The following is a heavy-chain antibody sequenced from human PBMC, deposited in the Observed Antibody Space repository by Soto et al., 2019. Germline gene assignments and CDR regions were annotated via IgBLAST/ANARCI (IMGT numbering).Heavy chain of an antibody. CDR3: AKGDPQQLPSYYFSYYGMDV. Sequence: GGSLRLSCAASGFTFSDYAMNWVRQAPGKGLEWVSGISGRGSNTYYADSVKGRFAISRDNSKNTVSLQLNSLRAEDTAVYYCAKGDPQQLPSYYFSYYGMDVWGQGTTVTLSS. D-gene: IGHD6-13*01. J-gene: IGHJ6*02. CDR1: GFTFSDYA. CDR2: ISGRGSNT. V-gene: IGHV3-23*01.